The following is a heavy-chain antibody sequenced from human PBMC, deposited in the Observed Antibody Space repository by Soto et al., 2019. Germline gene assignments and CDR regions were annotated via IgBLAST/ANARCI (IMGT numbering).Heavy chain of an antibody. CDR2: ISSSGSTI. Sequence: EVQLVESGGGLVQPGGSLRLSCAASGFTFSSYEMNWVRQAPGKGLDWVSYISSSGSTIYYADSVKGRFTISRDNPKNSLYLQMNSLRAEDTAVYYCARDLALYGSGSYYNPGAFDIWGQGTMVNLSS. CDR3: ARDLALYGSGSYYNPGAFDI. V-gene: IGHV3-48*03. D-gene: IGHD3-10*01. J-gene: IGHJ3*02. CDR1: GFTFSSYE.